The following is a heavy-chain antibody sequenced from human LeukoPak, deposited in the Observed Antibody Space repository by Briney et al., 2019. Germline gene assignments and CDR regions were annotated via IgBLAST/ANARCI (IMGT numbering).Heavy chain of an antibody. J-gene: IGHJ6*03. CDR2: ISAYNGNT. Sequence: ASVKVSCKASGYTFTSYGISWVRQAPGQGLEWMGWISAYNGNTNYAQKLQGRVTMTTDTSTSTAYMELRSLRSDDTAVYYCARDLGITSAHYYYYMDVWGKGTTVTVSS. CDR3: ARDLGITSAHYYYYMDV. D-gene: IGHD1-14*01. V-gene: IGHV1-18*01. CDR1: GYTFTSYG.